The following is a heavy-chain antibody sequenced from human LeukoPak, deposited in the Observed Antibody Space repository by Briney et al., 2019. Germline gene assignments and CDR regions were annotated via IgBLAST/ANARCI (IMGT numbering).Heavy chain of an antibody. CDR2: INNSGST. J-gene: IGHJ5*02. D-gene: IGHD3-10*01. Sequence: PSETLSLTCAVYGGSFSGYYWSWIRQPPGKGLEWIGEINNSGSTNSNPSLKSRVTISVDTSKKQFSLKLSSVTAADTAVYYCARGGLAITSGWFDPWGQGTLVTVSS. V-gene: IGHV4-34*01. CDR1: GGSFSGYY. CDR3: ARGGLAITSGWFDP.